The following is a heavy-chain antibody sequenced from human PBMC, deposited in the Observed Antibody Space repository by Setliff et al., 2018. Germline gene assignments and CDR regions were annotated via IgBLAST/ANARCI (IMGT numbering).Heavy chain of an antibody. J-gene: IGHJ4*02. CDR3: ARDLYNSGSDY. CDR1: GYPFTDYY. CDR2: INPNSGAT. D-gene: IGHD6-25*01. V-gene: IGHV1-2*06. Sequence: ASVKVSCKSSGYPFTDYYIHWVRQAPGQGLEWMGRINPNSGATNFAQKFQGRVTMTRDTSISTAYMDLSRLRSDDTAVYYCARDLYNSGSDYWGQGTLVTVSS.